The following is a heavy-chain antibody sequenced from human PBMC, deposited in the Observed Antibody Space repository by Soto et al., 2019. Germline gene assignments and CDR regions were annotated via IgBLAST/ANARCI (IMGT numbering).Heavy chain of an antibody. CDR2: IWFDGGNR. CDR1: AFTFSDHG. Sequence: PGGSLRLSCSATPSAFTFSDHGMHWVRQTPGKGLEWLAVIWFDGGNRYYADSVKGRFTISRDNSENTLYLQMNSLRAEDTAVYYCARASSGWYSYWGQGTLVTVSS. J-gene: IGHJ4*02. CDR3: ARASSGWYSY. V-gene: IGHV3-33*01. D-gene: IGHD6-19*01.